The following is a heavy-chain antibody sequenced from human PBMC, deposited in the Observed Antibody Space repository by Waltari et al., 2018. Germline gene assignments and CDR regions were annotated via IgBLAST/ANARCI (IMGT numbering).Heavy chain of an antibody. D-gene: IGHD3-22*01. CDR2: IYYTGSS. CDR3: ARRGDSSGYYVFDS. Sequence: QVQLQESGPGLVKPSETLSLTCTVSGGSFSNYYWSWIRQPPGKGLEWRGYIYYTGSSNYNPSLRGRVTISLDTSKNQFSLTLSSVTAADTAVYYCARRGDSSGYYVFDSWGQGTLVTVSS. CDR1: GGSFSNYY. V-gene: IGHV4-59*01. J-gene: IGHJ4*02.